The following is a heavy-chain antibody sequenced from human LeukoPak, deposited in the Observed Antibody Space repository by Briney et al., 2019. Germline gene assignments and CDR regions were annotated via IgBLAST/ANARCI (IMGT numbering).Heavy chain of an antibody. CDR2: INHSGST. CDR1: CGALWGYH. V-gene: IGHV4-34*01. J-gene: IGHJ1*01. Sequence: LGTPSPSCAVYCGALWGYHSGGIPPPPREGEGGIGGINHSGSTNYNPSLKSRVTISVDTSKNQFSLKLSSVTAADTAVYYCASKYSSGWSNQYFQHWGQGTLVTVSS. D-gene: IGHD6-19*01. CDR3: ASKYSSGWSNQYFQH.